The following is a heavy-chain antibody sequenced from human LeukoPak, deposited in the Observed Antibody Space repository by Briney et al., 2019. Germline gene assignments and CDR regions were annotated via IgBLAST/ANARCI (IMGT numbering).Heavy chain of an antibody. Sequence: PSEALSLTCSVPGGFISSIGSYWDWIRQPPGKGLEWIGTIHYSGSTYYNPSLKSRVTISVDTSKNHFSLKLSSVTAADTAMYYCARRGDCSSTSCNHVDYWGQGTLVTVSS. CDR2: IHYSGST. D-gene: IGHD2-2*01. CDR3: ARRGDCSSTSCNHVDY. J-gene: IGHJ4*02. CDR1: GGFISSIGSY. V-gene: IGHV4-39*02.